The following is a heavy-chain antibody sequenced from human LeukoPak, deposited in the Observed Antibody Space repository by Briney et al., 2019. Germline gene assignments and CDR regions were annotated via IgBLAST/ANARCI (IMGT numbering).Heavy chain of an antibody. J-gene: IGHJ4*02. D-gene: IGHD2-2*01. V-gene: IGHV3-33*01. CDR2: IWYDESNK. CDR3: ASAVGFCRSTSCYGGYFDY. Sequence: ETGGSLRLSCAASGFAFSTFGMHWVRQAPGKGLEWVAAIWYDESNKHYADSVKGRFTISRDNSKHALFLQMSSLRAEDTAVYYCASAVGFCRSTSCYGGYFDYWGQGNLVTVSS. CDR1: GFAFSTFG.